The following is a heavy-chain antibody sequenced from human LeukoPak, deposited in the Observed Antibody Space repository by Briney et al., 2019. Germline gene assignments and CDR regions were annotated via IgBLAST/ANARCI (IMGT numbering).Heavy chain of an antibody. V-gene: IGHV1-2*02. CDR3: ARERARGPRERSIGY. CDR2: INPNSGGT. D-gene: IGHD1-1*01. Sequence: ASVKVSCKASGYTFTGYYLHWVRQAPGQGLEWMALINPNSGGTNYAQKFQGRVTMTRDTSISTAYMELSRLRSDDTAVYYCARERARGPRERSIGYWSQGTLVTVSS. CDR1: GYTFTGYY. J-gene: IGHJ4*02.